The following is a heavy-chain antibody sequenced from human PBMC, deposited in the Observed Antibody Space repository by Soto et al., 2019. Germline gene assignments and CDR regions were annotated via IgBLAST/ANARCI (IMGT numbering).Heavy chain of an antibody. CDR3: AVLGNVVVAATYFDY. CDR2: IIPIFGTA. V-gene: IGHV1-69*01. D-gene: IGHD2-15*01. CDR1: GGTFSSYA. J-gene: IGHJ4*02. Sequence: QVQLVQSGAEVQKPGSSVKVSCKASGGTFSSYAISWVRQAPGQGLEWMGGIIPIFGTANYAQKFQGRVTITADESTSTPYMELSSLRSEDTAVYYCAVLGNVVVAATYFDYWGQGTLVTVSS.